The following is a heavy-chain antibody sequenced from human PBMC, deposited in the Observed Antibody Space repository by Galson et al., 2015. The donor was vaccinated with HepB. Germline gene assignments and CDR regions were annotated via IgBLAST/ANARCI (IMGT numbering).Heavy chain of an antibody. CDR3: ARAAGGRRATKEDWFDP. CDR2: INPNSGGT. D-gene: IGHD1-26*01. Sequence: SVKVSCKASGYTFTGYYMHWVRQAPGQGLEWMGWINPNSGGTNYAQKFQGWVTMTRDTSISTAYMELSRLRSDDTAVYYCARAAGGRRATKEDWFDPWGQGTLVTVSS. J-gene: IGHJ5*02. CDR1: GYTFTGYY. V-gene: IGHV1-2*04.